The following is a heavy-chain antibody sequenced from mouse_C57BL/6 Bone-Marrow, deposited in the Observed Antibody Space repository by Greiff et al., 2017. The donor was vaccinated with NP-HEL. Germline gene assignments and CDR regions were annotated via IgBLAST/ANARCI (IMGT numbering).Heavy chain of an antibody. CDR2: IYPRSGNT. CDR3: ARRPVRNYDGSSYDY. CDR1: GYTFTSYG. Sequence: VQLQQSGAELARPGASVKLSCKASGYTFTSYGISWVKQRTGQGLEWIGEIYPRSGNTYYNEKFKGKATLTADKSSSTAYMELRSLTSEDSAVYFCARRPVRNYDGSSYDYWGQGTTLTVSS. V-gene: IGHV1-81*01. D-gene: IGHD1-1*01. J-gene: IGHJ2*01.